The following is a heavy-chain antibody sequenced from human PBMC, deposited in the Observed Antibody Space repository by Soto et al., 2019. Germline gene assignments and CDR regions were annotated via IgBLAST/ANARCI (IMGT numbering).Heavy chain of an antibody. CDR3: AKDGEGNWNPASFDC. J-gene: IGHJ4*02. CDR2: ISGSGGST. V-gene: IGHV3-23*01. Sequence: GVSLRLSCAASGFTFSSYAMSWVRQAPGKGLEWVSAISGSGGSTYYADSVKGRFTISRDNSKNTLYLQMNSLRAEDTAVYYCAKDGEGNWNPASFDCWGQGTLVTVSS. D-gene: IGHD1-1*01. CDR1: GFTFSSYA.